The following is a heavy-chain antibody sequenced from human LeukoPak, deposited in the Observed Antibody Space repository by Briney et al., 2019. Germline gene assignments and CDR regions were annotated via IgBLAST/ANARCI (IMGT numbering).Heavy chain of an antibody. CDR2: IYYSGST. J-gene: IGHJ3*02. CDR3: ASAGYFDWLLRSSDAFDI. V-gene: IGHV4-59*12. D-gene: IGHD3-9*01. Sequence: PSETLSLTCTVSGGSISSYYWSWIRQPPGKGLEWIGYIYYSGSTNYNPSLKSRVTISVDTSKNQFSLKLSSVTAADTAVYYCASAGYFDWLLRSSDAFDIWGQGTMVTVSS. CDR1: GGSISSYY.